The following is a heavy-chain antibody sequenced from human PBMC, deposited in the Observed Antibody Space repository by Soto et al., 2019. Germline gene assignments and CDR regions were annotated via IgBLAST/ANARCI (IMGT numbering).Heavy chain of an antibody. Sequence: QLHLVQSGAVVKKPGASVTVSCSASGYPVTAYYMHWVRQAPGRGLEWMGGINPATGAAKYTQTFQGRAPMTRDTSTSTVFMELSGLTSEDTAGFYCARGGGVGVAGSAAFDMWGQGTLVTVSS. CDR1: GYPVTAYY. CDR2: INPATGAA. D-gene: IGHD3-3*01. J-gene: IGHJ3*02. CDR3: ARGGGVGVAGSAAFDM. V-gene: IGHV1-2*02.